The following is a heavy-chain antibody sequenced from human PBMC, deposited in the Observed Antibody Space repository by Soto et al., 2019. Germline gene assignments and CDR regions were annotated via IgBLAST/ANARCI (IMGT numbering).Heavy chain of an antibody. CDR3: ATEGRARSGVGS. CDR1: GGTFSSYA. Sequence: QVQLVQSGAEVKKPGSSVKVSCKASGGTFSSYAISWVRQAPGQGLEWMGGIIPVFGTANYAQKFQGRVTITADEATSTAYRELSSLRSEDTAVYYCATEGRARSGVGSWGQGTLVTVSS. CDR2: IIPVFGTA. V-gene: IGHV1-69*12. D-gene: IGHD7-27*01. J-gene: IGHJ5*01.